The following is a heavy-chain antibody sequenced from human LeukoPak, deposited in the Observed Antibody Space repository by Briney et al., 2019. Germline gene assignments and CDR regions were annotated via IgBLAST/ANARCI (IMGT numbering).Heavy chain of an antibody. CDR2: ISPYNGNT. CDR3: ARAGSGSGWYFDY. CDR1: GYDFTSVG. Sequence: ASVKVSCKAPGYDFTSVGITWVRRAPGQGLEWMGWISPYNGNTRYAQKFQGRVAMTTDTSTTTAYMELRGLRFNDTAVYYCARAGSGSGWYFDYWGQGTLVTVSS. D-gene: IGHD6-19*01. V-gene: IGHV1-18*01. J-gene: IGHJ4*02.